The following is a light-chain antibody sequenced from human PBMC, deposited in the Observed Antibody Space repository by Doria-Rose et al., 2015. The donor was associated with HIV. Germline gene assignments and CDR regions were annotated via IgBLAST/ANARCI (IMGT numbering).Light chain of an antibody. V-gene: IGKV3-20*01. J-gene: IGKJ1*01. Sequence: TQSPGTLSLSPGERATLSCRASQSVSANYLAWYQQRPGQSPRLLIYGASSRATDIPDRFSGSGSGTDFTLTISRLEPEDFGVYYCHQYASSRTFGQGTKVEIK. CDR2: GAS. CDR3: HQYASSRT. CDR1: QSVSANY.